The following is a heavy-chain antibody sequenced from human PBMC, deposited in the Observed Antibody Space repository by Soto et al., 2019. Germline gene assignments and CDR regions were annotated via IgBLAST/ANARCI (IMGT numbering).Heavy chain of an antibody. D-gene: IGHD2-21*01. CDR2: ISSSTSYI. CDR3: ARNRKVGNNSAY. Sequence: GGSLRLSCAASGLTFGSYTLRWVRQATGKGLEWVSSISSSTSYIYYADSLKGRFTISRDNAKNSLYLQMNSLRAEDTAVYYCARNRKVGNNSAYWGKGTLVPVSS. V-gene: IGHV3-21*01. J-gene: IGHJ1*01. CDR1: GLTFGSYT.